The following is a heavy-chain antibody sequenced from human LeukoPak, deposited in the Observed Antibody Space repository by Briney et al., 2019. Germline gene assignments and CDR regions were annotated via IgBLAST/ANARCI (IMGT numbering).Heavy chain of an antibody. CDR2: IKQDGSEK. D-gene: IGHD4-17*01. Sequence: GGSLRLSCAASGFTFSSYWMSWVRQAPGKGLEWVANIKQDGSEKYYVDSVKGRFTISRDNAKNSLYLQMNSLRAEDTAVYCCARGLIDDYGDYGDYFDYWGQGTLVTVSS. CDR1: GFTFSSYW. CDR3: ARGLIDDYGDYGDYFDY. J-gene: IGHJ4*02. V-gene: IGHV3-7*01.